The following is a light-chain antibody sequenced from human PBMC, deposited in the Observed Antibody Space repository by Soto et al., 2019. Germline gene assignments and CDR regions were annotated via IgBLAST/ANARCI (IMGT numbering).Light chain of an antibody. J-gene: IGKJ5*01. CDR1: QSVGSN. V-gene: IGKV3-11*01. CDR2: DAT. CDR3: QQRKKWPPIT. Sequence: MTQSPAPLSVSPVEAAPLSCWDSQSVGSNLAWYQQKPGQAPRLLIYDATKRASGIPVRFTGSGSGTDFILTISNIEAEDVAIYYCQQRKKWPPITFGQGTRLEI.